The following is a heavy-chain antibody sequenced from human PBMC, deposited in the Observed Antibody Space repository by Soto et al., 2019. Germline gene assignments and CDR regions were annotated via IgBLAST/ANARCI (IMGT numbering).Heavy chain of an antibody. V-gene: IGHV5-51*01. J-gene: IGHJ4*02. CDR3: ARRSDLGVLTGAEYFLDY. Sequence: PGESQTISCMGSGYTFTSYWIAWTRQMPEKGLEWMGIIYPGDSDTRYSPSFQGQVTFSADESISTAYLQWSSRKASDTAMYYCARRSDLGVLTGAEYFLDYWGQGTLVTVSS. CDR2: IYPGDSDT. CDR1: GYTFTSYW. D-gene: IGHD3-16*01.